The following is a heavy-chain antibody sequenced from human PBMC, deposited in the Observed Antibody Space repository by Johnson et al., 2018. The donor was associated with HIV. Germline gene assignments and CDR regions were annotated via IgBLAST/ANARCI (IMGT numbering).Heavy chain of an antibody. D-gene: IGHD5-18*01. CDR2: INSDGSST. CDR1: GFTFSSYW. CDR3: ARERDTDMAGDAFDI. Sequence: EVQLVESGGGLVQSGGSLRLSCAASGFTFSSYWMHWVRQGPGKGLVWVSRINSDGSSTSYADSVTGRFTISTDNAKNTLYLQMNSLRAGDMAVNYCARERDTDMAGDAFDIWGQGTMVTVSS. J-gene: IGHJ3*02. V-gene: IGHV3-74*01.